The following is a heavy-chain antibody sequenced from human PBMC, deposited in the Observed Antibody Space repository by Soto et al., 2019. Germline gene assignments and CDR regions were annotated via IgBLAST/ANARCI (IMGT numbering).Heavy chain of an antibody. D-gene: IGHD3-16*02. CDR3: ARGVRGIIGGVIARPLDY. CDR2: IIPIFGTA. CDR1: GGTFSSYA. V-gene: IGHV1-69*06. Sequence: SVKVSCKASGGTFSSYAISWVRQAPGQGLEWMGGIIPIFGTANYAQKFQGRVTITADKSTSTAYMELSSLRSEDTAVYYCARGVRGIIGGVIARPLDYWGQGTLVIVS. J-gene: IGHJ4*02.